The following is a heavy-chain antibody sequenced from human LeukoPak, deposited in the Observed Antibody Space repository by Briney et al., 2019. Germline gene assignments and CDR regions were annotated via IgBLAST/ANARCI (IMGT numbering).Heavy chain of an antibody. Sequence: GGSLRLSCAASGFTFSSYAMSWVRQAPGKGLEWVSSISGSGASTYYADSVKGRFTISRDNSKNTLYLQMNSLRAEDTAVYYCAKDLGFIVGGGYWGQGTLVTVSS. CDR1: GFTFSSYA. CDR3: AKDLGFIVGGGY. CDR2: ISGSGAST. D-gene: IGHD1-26*01. V-gene: IGHV3-23*01. J-gene: IGHJ4*02.